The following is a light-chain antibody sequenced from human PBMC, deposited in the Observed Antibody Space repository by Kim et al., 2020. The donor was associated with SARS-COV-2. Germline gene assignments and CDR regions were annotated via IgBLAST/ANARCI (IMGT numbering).Light chain of an antibody. V-gene: IGKV4-1*01. Sequence: ATINCKSSQTVLNDSRDKNFLAWYQQKPRQPPKLLIYWASTRDSGVPDRFSGSGSGTDFTLTISSLQAEDVAVYYCQQYYSSPWTFGQGTKVEIK. J-gene: IGKJ1*01. CDR1: QTVLNDSRDKNF. CDR3: QQYYSSPWT. CDR2: WAS.